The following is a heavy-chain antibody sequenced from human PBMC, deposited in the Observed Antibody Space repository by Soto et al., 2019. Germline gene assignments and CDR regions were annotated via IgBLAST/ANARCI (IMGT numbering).Heavy chain of an antibody. V-gene: IGHV2-5*01. J-gene: IGHJ5*02. CDR2: IYWNDDK. Sequence: QITLKESGPTMVKHTQTLTLTCTFSGFSLRTSGVGVGWIRQPPGKALEWLGFIYWNDDKRYSPSLKSRLTITKDTSKNRVVLTMTIMDPVDTATYYCATICSSGWYGWFDPWVQGTLVTVSS. CDR3: ATICSSGWYGWFDP. D-gene: IGHD6-19*01. CDR1: GFSLRTSGVG.